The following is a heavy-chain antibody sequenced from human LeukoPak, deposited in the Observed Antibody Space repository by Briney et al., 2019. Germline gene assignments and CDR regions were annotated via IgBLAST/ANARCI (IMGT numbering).Heavy chain of an antibody. V-gene: IGHV4-34*01. J-gene: IGHJ5*02. CDR3: ARGDYGDYGS. D-gene: IGHD4-17*01. CDR1: GGSFSGYY. CDR2: INHSGST. Sequence: PSETLSLTCAVYGGSFSGYYWSWIRQPPGKGLEWIGEINHSGSTNYNPSLKGRVTISVDTSKNQLSLKLSSVTAADTAVYYCARGDYGDYGSWGQGTLVTVSS.